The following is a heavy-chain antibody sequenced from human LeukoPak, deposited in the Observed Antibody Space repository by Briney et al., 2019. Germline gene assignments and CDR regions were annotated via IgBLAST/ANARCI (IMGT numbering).Heavy chain of an antibody. Sequence: ASVKVSCKASGYDFTSVGITWVRQAPGQGLEWMGWISPYNGNTRYVQKLQGRVTMTTDTSTSTAYMELRSLRFDDTAVYYCARGMGTTTFADFDYWGRGTLVTVSS. J-gene: IGHJ4*02. CDR2: ISPYNGNT. CDR3: ARGMGTTTFADFDY. V-gene: IGHV1-18*01. CDR1: GYDFTSVG. D-gene: IGHD1/OR15-1a*01.